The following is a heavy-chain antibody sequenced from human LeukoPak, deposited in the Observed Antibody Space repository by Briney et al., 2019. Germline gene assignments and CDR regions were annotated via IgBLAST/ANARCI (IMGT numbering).Heavy chain of an antibody. D-gene: IGHD3-10*01. V-gene: IGHV4-61*02. J-gene: IGHJ5*02. CDR2: IYTSGNT. Sequence: SSETLSLTCTVSGRSISGGGYYWSWIRQPAGKGLEWIGRIYTSGNTNYNPSLKTRATQSVATSKNQFSLELRSVTAADTAVYYCARERLAMVRGVIPKEAWGWFDPWGQGTLVTVSS. CDR3: ARERLAMVRGVIPKEAWGWFDP. CDR1: GRSISGGGYY.